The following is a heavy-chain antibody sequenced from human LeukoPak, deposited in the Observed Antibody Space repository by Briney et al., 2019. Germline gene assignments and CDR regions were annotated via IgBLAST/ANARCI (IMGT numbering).Heavy chain of an antibody. V-gene: IGHV3-53*01. CDR2: IYSGGSA. CDR3: ARNGYTSGWYRN. J-gene: IGHJ4*02. D-gene: IGHD6-19*01. CDR1: GFTVSSNY. Sequence: GGSLRLSCAASGFTVSSNYMSWVRQAPGKGLEWVSTIYSGGSAYYADSVKGRFTISRDTSKNTLYLQMNSLRGEDTAVYYCARNGYTSGWYRNWGQGTLVTVSS.